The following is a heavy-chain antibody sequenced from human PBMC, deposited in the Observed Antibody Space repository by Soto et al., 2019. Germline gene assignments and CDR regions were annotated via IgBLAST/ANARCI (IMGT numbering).Heavy chain of an antibody. V-gene: IGHV4-30-4*01. CDR3: ARERPEGSRLDP. CDR2: IYYSGST. CDR1: GGSISSGDYY. Sequence: QVQLQESGPGLVKPSQTLSLTCTVSGGSISSGDYYWSWIRQPPGKGLEWIGYIYYSGSTYYNPSLKSRVTITVDTSKNQFSLKLSSVTAADTAGYSCARERPEGSRLDPWGQGTLVTVSS. J-gene: IGHJ5*02. D-gene: IGHD6-13*01.